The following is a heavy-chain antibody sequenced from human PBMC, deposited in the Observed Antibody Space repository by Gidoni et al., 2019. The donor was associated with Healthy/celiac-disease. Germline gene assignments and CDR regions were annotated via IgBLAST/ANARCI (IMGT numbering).Heavy chain of an antibody. CDR3: APAPIYYYDSSGYYSY. V-gene: IGHV3-23*01. CDR1: GFTFRSDA. J-gene: IGHJ4*02. D-gene: IGHD3-22*01. CDR2: ISGSGGST. Sequence: EVQLLESGGGLVQPGGSLRLSCAASGFTFRSDAMSWVRQAPGKGLEWVSAISGSGGSTYYADSVKGRFTISRDNSKNTLYLQMNSLRAEDTAVYYCAPAPIYYYDSSGYYSYWGQGTLVTVSS.